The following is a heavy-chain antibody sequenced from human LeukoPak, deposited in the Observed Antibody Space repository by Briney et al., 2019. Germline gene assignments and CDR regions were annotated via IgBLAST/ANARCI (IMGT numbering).Heavy chain of an antibody. V-gene: IGHV3-23*01. CDR3: AKCRVTGYSSSWYYFDY. Sequence: PGGSLRLSCAASGFTFSSYAMSWVRQAPGKGLEWVSAISGSGGSTYYADSVKGRFTISRDNSKNTLYLQMNSLRAEDTAVYYCAKCRVTGYSSSWYYFDYWGQGTLATVSS. CDR1: GFTFSSYA. J-gene: IGHJ4*02. CDR2: ISGSGGST. D-gene: IGHD6-13*01.